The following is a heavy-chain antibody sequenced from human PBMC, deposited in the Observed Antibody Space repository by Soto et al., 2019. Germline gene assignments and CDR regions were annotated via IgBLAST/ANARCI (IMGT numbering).Heavy chain of an antibody. D-gene: IGHD5-18*01. V-gene: IGHV4-31*03. Sequence: QVQLQESGPGLVKPSQTLSLTCTVSGGSISSGGYYWSWIRQHPGKGLEWIGYIYYSGSTYYNPSLTSRVTISVDTSKNQFSLKLSSVTAADTAVYYCARGVAPGIQLWRNGNYFHYWGQGTLVTVSS. CDR2: IYYSGST. CDR1: GGSISSGGYY. CDR3: ARGVAPGIQLWRNGNYFHY. J-gene: IGHJ4*02.